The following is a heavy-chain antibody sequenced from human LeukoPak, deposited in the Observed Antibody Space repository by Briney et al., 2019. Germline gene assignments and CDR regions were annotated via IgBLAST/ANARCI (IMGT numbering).Heavy chain of an antibody. V-gene: IGHV3-21*04. CDR1: GFTFSSYS. CDR2: ISSSSSYI. J-gene: IGHJ4*02. CDR3: AKAGGDQDYDLWSGYYVY. D-gene: IGHD3-3*01. Sequence: GGSLRLSCAASGFTFSSYSMNWVRQAPGKGLEWVSSISSSSSYIYYADSVKGRFTISRDNSKNTLYLQMNSLRAEDTAVYYCAKAGGDQDYDLWSGYYVYWGQGTLVTVSS.